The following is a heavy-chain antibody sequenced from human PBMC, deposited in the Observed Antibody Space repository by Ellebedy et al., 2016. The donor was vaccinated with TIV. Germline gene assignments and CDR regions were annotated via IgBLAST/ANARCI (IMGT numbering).Heavy chain of an antibody. D-gene: IGHD4-17*01. Sequence: PGGSLRLSCAASGFSFRSYWMSWVRQAPGKGLEWVANIYQDGSEKYYLDSVEGRFTITRANANNILYLQMKSLRAEDTAVYYCARRGSYGDYAVHVNIWFDSWGQGTPVTVAP. CDR2: IYQDGSEK. V-gene: IGHV3-7*01. J-gene: IGHJ5*01. CDR1: GFSFRSYW. CDR3: ARRGSYGDYAVHVNIWFDS.